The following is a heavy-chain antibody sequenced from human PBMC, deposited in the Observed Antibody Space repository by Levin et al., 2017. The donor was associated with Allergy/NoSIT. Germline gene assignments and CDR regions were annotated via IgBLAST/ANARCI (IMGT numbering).Heavy chain of an antibody. CDR3: ARHRGPNSGWFMDV. V-gene: IGHV3-33*01. J-gene: IGHJ6*02. CDR1: GVTFSSHG. Sequence: GGSLRLSCAASGVTFSSHGMHWVRQAPGKGLEWVTLIWFDGSKTYYADSVKGRFTVSRDNSKNTLYLQMNDLRAEDTADYYCARHRGPNSGWFMDVWGQGTTVTVSS. D-gene: IGHD6-19*01. CDR2: IWFDGSKT.